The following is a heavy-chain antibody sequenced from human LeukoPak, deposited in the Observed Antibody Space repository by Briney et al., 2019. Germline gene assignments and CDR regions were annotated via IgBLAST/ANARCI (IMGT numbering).Heavy chain of an antibody. Sequence: SETLSLTCTVSGGSISSGSYYWSWIRQPAGKGLEWIGRIYTSGSTSYNPSLESRVTISVDTSKNQFSLKLKLSSVTAADAAVFYCASLTTADAFDIWGQGTMVTVSS. D-gene: IGHD3-22*01. CDR2: IYTSGST. J-gene: IGHJ3*02. CDR1: GGSISSGSYY. CDR3: ASLTTADAFDI. V-gene: IGHV4-61*02.